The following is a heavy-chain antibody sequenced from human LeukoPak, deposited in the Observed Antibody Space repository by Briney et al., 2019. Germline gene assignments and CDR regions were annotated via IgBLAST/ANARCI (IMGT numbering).Heavy chain of an antibody. CDR3: ARYSIAAAGTADAFDI. J-gene: IGHJ3*02. CDR1: GFTFSSYS. CDR2: IGSSSSYI. Sequence: KTGGSLRLSCAASGFTFSSYSMNWVRQAPGKGLEWVSSIGSSSSYIYYADSVKGRFTISRDNAKNSLYVQMNSLRAEDTAVYYCARYSIAAAGTADAFDIWGQGTMVTVSS. D-gene: IGHD6-13*01. V-gene: IGHV3-21*01.